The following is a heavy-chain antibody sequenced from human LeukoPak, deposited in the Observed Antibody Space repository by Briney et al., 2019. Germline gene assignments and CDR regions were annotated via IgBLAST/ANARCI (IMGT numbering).Heavy chain of an antibody. J-gene: IGHJ4*02. Sequence: PGGSLRLSCAASGFTFSSYGMHWVRQAPGKGLEWVAVIWYDGSNKYYADSVKGRFTISRDNSKNTLYLQMNSLRAEDTAVYYCARDLSSWYNRSTLIDYWGQGTLVTDSS. CDR2: IWYDGSNK. CDR1: GFTFSSYG. CDR3: ARDLSSWYNRSTLIDY. D-gene: IGHD6-13*01. V-gene: IGHV3-33*01.